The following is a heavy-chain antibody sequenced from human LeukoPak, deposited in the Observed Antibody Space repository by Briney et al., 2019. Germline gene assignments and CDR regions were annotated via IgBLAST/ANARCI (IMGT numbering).Heavy chain of an antibody. CDR2: ISSDGGST. CDR3: ARQRAYSYGYGSPGTYDY. Sequence: GGSLRLSCAASGFTFSRYSMHWVCQAPGKGLEYVSAISSDGGSTYYANSVKGRFTISRDNSKNTLYLQMGSLRAEDMAVYYCARQRAYSYGYGSPGTYDYWGQGTLVTVSS. CDR1: GFTFSRYS. D-gene: IGHD5-18*01. J-gene: IGHJ4*02. V-gene: IGHV3-64*01.